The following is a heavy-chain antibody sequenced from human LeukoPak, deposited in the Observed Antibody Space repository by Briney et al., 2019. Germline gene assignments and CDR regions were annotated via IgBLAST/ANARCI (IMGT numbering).Heavy chain of an antibody. CDR1: GFSFTSYG. V-gene: IGHV3-30*04. J-gene: IGHJ6*03. D-gene: IGHD3-10*01. CDR2: VRYDGSDE. Sequence: GGSLRLSCTASGFSFTSYGMHWVRQGPGKGLEWVAVVRYDGSDEHYADSVKGRFTISRDNSKNTLYLQMNSLRAEDTAVYYCARGYSYGSGAYYYYMDVWDKGTTVTVSS. CDR3: ARGYSYGSGAYYYYMDV.